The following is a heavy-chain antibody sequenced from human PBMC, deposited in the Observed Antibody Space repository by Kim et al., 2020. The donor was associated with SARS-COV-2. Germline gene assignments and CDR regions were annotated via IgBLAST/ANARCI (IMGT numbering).Heavy chain of an antibody. Sequence: GGSLRLSCAASGFTFSSYSMNWVRQAPGKGLEWVSSISSSSSYIYYADSVKGRFTISRDNAKNSLYLQMNSLRAEDTAVYYCARAYGSGWAYFDYWGQGTLVTVSS. CDR1: GFTFSSYS. CDR3: ARAYGSGWAYFDY. CDR2: ISSSSSYI. J-gene: IGHJ4*02. D-gene: IGHD6-19*01. V-gene: IGHV3-21*01.